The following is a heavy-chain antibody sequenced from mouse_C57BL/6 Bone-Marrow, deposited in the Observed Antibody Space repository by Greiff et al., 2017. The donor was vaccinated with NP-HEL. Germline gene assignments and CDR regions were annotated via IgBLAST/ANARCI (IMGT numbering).Heavy chain of an antibody. D-gene: IGHD2-3*01. J-gene: IGHJ2*01. V-gene: IGHV14-4*01. Sequence: EVQLQQSGAELVRPGASVKLSCTASGFIFKADYMHWVKQRPEQGLEWIGWFDPENGDTEYASKFQGKATITADTSSNTAYLQLSSLTSEDTAVYYCTTMATDYWGQGTTLTVSS. CDR3: TTMATDY. CDR2: FDPENGDT. CDR1: GFIFKADY.